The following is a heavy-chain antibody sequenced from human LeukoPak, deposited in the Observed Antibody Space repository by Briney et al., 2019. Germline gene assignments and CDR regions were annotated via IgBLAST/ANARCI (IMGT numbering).Heavy chain of an antibody. Sequence: PGGSLRLSCAASGFTFDDYGMSWIRQPPGKGLEWIGEINHSGSTNYNPSLKSRVTISVDTSKNQFSLKLSSVTAADTAVYYCARGSWVRAFDIWGQGTMVTVSS. CDR2: INHSGST. V-gene: IGHV4-34*01. CDR1: GFTFDDYG. CDR3: ARGSWVRAFDI. J-gene: IGHJ3*02. D-gene: IGHD1-1*01.